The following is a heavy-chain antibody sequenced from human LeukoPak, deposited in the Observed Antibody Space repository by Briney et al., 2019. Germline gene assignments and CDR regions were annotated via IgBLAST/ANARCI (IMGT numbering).Heavy chain of an antibody. CDR1: GGSISSSSYY. Sequence: SETLSLTCTVSGGSISSSSYYWGWIRQPPGKGLEWIGSIYYSGSTYYNPSLKSRVTISVDTPKNQFSLKLSSVTAADTAVYYCARQQQLASYYFDYWGQGTLVTVSS. J-gene: IGHJ4*02. D-gene: IGHD6-13*01. CDR2: IYYSGST. CDR3: ARQQQLASYYFDY. V-gene: IGHV4-39*01.